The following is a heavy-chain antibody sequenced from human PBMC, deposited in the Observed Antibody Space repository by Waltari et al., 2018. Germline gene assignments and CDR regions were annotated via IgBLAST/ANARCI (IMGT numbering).Heavy chain of an antibody. CDR2: IHSSGSI. D-gene: IGHD2-2*03. Sequence: QVQLQESGPGLVKPSETLSLTCTVSVGSISSYYWSGIRQPAGKGLEWIGRIHSSGSINYNPSFKSRITMSVDTSKNQFSLKLSSVTAADTAVYSCARDGYCSTTSCPERGDPFDIWGQGTMVTVSS. V-gene: IGHV4-4*07. J-gene: IGHJ3*02. CDR3: ARDGYCSTTSCPERGDPFDI. CDR1: VGSISSYY.